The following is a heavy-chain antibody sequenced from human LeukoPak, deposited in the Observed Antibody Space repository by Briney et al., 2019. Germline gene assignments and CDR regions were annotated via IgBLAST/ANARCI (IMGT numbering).Heavy chain of an antibody. CDR3: ARDLHGETTGYYYYYYMDV. J-gene: IGHJ6*03. Sequence: GGSLRLSCAASGFTFSDYYMSWIRQAPGKGLEWVSSISSSSSYIYYADSVKGRFTISRDNAKNSLYLQMNSLRAEDTAVYYCARDLHGETTGYYYYYYMDVWGKGTTVTVSS. V-gene: IGHV3-11*06. CDR1: GFTFSDYY. D-gene: IGHD3-10*01. CDR2: ISSSSSYI.